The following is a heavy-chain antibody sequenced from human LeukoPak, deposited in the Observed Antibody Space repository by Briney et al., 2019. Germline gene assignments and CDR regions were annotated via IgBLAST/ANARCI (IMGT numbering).Heavy chain of an antibody. V-gene: IGHV1-8*01. Sequence: ASVKVSCKASGFTFTSYDINWVRQASGQGLEWMGWMNPNNGNTGYAQKFQGRVTMTRDTSISTAYTELRGLRSEDTAVYYCVRDGEGVAISVNYWFDPWGQGTLVTVSS. CDR2: MNPNNGNT. CDR1: GFTFTSYD. CDR3: VRDGEGVAISVNYWFDP. J-gene: IGHJ5*02. D-gene: IGHD3-10*01.